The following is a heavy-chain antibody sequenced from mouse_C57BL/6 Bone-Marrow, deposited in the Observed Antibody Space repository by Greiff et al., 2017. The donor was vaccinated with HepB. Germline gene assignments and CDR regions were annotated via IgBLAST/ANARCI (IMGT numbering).Heavy chain of an antibody. V-gene: IGHV1-61*01. Sequence: QVQLQQPGAELVRPGSSVKLSCKASGYTFTSYWMDWVKQRPGQGLEWIGNIYPSDSETHYNQKFKDKATLTVDKSSSTAYMQLRSLTSEDSAVYYFAREREGGDYWGQGTTLTVSS. J-gene: IGHJ2*01. CDR3: AREREGGDY. CDR1: GYTFTSYW. CDR2: IYPSDSET.